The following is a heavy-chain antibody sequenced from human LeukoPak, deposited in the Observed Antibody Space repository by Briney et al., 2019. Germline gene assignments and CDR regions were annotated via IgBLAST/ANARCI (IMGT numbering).Heavy chain of an antibody. V-gene: IGHV3-23*01. CDR1: GFTFSSYA. J-gene: IGHJ4*02. Sequence: GGSLRLSCAASGFTFSSYAMSWVRQAPGKGLEWVSAISGSGGSTYYADSVKGRFTISRDNAKNSLYLQMNSLRAEDTAVYYCARVVYFDSSGYSFWGQGTLVTVSS. D-gene: IGHD3-22*01. CDR2: ISGSGGST. CDR3: ARVVYFDSSGYSF.